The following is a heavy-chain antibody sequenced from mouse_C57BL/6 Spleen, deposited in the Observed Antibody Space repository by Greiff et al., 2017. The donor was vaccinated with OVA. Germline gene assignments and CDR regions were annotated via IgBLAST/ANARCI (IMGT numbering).Heavy chain of an antibody. Sequence: QVQLQQPGAELVKPGASVKLSCKASGYTFTSYWMHWVKQRPGQGLEWIGEIDPSDSYTNYNQKFKGKATLTVDTSSSTAYMQLSSLTSEDSAVYYCASHHYYGSSYDWYFDVWGTGTTVTVSS. V-gene: IGHV1-50*01. CDR2: IDPSDSYT. J-gene: IGHJ1*03. CDR3: ASHHYYGSSYDWYFDV. CDR1: GYTFTSYW. D-gene: IGHD1-1*01.